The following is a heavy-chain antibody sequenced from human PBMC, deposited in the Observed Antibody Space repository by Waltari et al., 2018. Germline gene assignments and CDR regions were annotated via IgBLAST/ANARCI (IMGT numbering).Heavy chain of an antibody. CDR1: GYTFTGYY. V-gene: IGHV1-2*06. CDR3: ASSLSFSGSVDY. D-gene: IGHD1-26*01. J-gene: IGHJ4*01. Sequence: QVQLVQSGAEVKKPGASVKVSCKASGYTFTGYYMHWVRQAPGQGLEWMGRINPTSGGTNYAQKFQVRVTMTRDTSISTAYRELSRLRSDDTAVYYCASSLSFSGSVDYWGHGTLVTVSS. CDR2: INPTSGGT.